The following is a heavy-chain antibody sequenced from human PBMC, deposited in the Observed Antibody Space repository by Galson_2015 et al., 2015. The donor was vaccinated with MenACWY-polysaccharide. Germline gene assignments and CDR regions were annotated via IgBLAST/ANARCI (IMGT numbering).Heavy chain of an antibody. D-gene: IGHD3-16*01. CDR2: ISSSGSTI. Sequence: SLRLSCAASGFTFSSYEMNWVRQAPGKGLEWVSYISSSGSTIYYADSVKGRFTISRDNAKNSLYLQMNSLRAEDTAVYYCARVMREAPYSDYWGQGTLVTVSS. J-gene: IGHJ4*02. CDR3: ARVMREAPYSDY. V-gene: IGHV3-48*03. CDR1: GFTFSSYE.